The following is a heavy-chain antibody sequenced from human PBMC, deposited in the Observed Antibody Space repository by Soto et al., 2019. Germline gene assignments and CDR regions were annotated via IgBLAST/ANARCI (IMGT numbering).Heavy chain of an antibody. CDR1: GYTLTELS. V-gene: IGHV1-24*01. CDR2: FDPEDGET. D-gene: IGHD6-13*01. J-gene: IGHJ6*02. Sequence: ASVKVSCKVSGYTLTELSMHWVRQAPGKGLEWMGGFDPEDGETIYAQKFQGRVTMTEDTSTDTAYMELSSLRSEDTAVYYCATKGRWYVAYYYYGMDVWGQGPTVTVSS. CDR3: ATKGRWYVAYYYYGMDV.